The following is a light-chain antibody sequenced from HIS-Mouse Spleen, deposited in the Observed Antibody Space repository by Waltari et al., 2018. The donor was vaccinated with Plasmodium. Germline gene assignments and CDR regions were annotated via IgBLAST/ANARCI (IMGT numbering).Light chain of an antibody. CDR3: QQYYSYLLT. V-gene: IGKV1-8*01. J-gene: IGKJ4*01. CDR1: QGISSY. Sequence: AIRMTQSPSSFSASTGDRVTITCRARQGISSYLAWYQQKPGNAPKLLIYAASTLQSGVPSRFSGSGSGTDFTLTISCLQSEDFATYYCQQYYSYLLTFGGGTKVEIK. CDR2: AAS.